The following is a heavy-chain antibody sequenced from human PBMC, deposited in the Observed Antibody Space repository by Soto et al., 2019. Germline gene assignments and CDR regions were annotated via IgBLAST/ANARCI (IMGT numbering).Heavy chain of an antibody. V-gene: IGHV3-30*18. CDR2: ISYDGSNK. J-gene: IGHJ4*02. CDR3: AKLSVAGTGFSDY. D-gene: IGHD6-19*01. CDR1: GFTFSSYG. Sequence: GGSLRLSCAASGFTFSSYGMHWVRQAPGKGLEWVAVISYDGSNKYYADSVKGRFAISRDNSKNTLYLQMNSLRAEDTAVYYCAKLSVAGTGFSDYWGQGTLVTVSS.